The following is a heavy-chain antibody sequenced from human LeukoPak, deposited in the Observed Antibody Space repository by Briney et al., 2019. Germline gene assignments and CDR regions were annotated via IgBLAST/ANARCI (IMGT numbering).Heavy chain of an antibody. D-gene: IGHD2-8*02. CDR1: GGSITSYY. J-gene: IGHJ4*02. V-gene: IGHV4-59*01. CDR3: ARGERPGPDY. Sequence: ETLSLTCTVPGGSITSYYWCWIRQPPGKALEWIGYISFRGSTNYNPSLKSRVTISLDTSKNQFFLKVTSVTVADTAVYYCARGERPGPDYWGQGTLVTVST. CDR2: ISFRGST.